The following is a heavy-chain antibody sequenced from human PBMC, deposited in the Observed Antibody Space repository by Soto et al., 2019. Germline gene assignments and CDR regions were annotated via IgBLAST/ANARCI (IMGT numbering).Heavy chain of an antibody. D-gene: IGHD5-12*01. CDR3: LGWLRSDAFDI. CDR1: GGTFSSYT. Sequence: GASVKVSCKASGGTFSSYTISWVRQAPGQGLEWMGRIIPILGIANYAQKFQGRVTITADKSTSTAHMELSSLRSEDTAVYYCLGWLRSDAFDIWGQGTMVTVSS. J-gene: IGHJ3*02. CDR2: IIPILGIA. V-gene: IGHV1-69*02.